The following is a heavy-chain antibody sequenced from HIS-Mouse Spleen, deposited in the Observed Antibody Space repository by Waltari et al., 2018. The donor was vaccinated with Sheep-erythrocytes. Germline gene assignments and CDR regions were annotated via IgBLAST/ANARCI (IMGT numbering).Heavy chain of an antibody. CDR2: ISWNSGSI. D-gene: IGHD1-1*01. V-gene: IGHV3-9*01. CDR3: AKDIGTGLSYGMDV. Sequence: WVRQAPGKGLEGVSGISWNSGSIGYEDSVKGRFTISRDNAKNSLYLQMNSLRAEDTALYYCAKDIGTGLSYGMDVWGQGTTVTVSS. J-gene: IGHJ6*02.